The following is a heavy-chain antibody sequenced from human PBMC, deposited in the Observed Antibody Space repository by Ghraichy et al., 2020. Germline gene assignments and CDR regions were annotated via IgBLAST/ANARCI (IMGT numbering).Heavy chain of an antibody. V-gene: IGHV4-39*01. J-gene: IGHJ1*01. D-gene: IGHD6-19*01. CDR1: GGSISSSSYY. Sequence: SETLSLTCTVSGGSISSSSYYWGWIRQPPGKGLEWIGSIYYSGSTYYNPSLKSRVTISVDTSMNQFSLKLSSVTAADTAVYYCARQQWLALKYFQHWGQGTLVTVSS. CDR3: ARQQWLALKYFQH. CDR2: IYYSGST.